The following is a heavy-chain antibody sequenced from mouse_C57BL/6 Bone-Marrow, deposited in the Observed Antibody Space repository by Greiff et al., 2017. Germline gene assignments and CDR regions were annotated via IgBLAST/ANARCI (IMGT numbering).Heavy chain of an antibody. CDR3: ARTGNYYGSRGMDY. D-gene: IGHD1-1*01. CDR1: GYSFTDYN. CDR2: INPNYGTT. V-gene: IGHV1-39*01. J-gene: IGHJ4*01. Sequence: EVQLQQSGPELVKPGASVKISCKASGYSFTDYNMNWVKQSNGKSLEWIGVINPNYGTTSYNQKFKGKATLTVDPSSSPAYRQLKSLTSEDSAVYYCARTGNYYGSRGMDYWGQGTSVTVSS.